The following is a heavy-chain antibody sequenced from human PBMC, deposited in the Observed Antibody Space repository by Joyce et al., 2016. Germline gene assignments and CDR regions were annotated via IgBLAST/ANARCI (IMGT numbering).Heavy chain of an antibody. V-gene: IGHV3-48*04. J-gene: IGHJ4*02. Sequence: VQLAESGGGLVTPGGSLRLSCAASGFSFSSYGRHWVRQAPGKVPEWLSYISRSSDTIYYADSVRGRFTTTRDNVKNSLYLEMNSLRVEDTAVYYCARDPAFCKGFDYWGQGSLVIVSS. CDR3: ARDPAFCKGFDY. D-gene: IGHD3-3*02. CDR2: ISRSSDTI. CDR1: GFSFSSYG.